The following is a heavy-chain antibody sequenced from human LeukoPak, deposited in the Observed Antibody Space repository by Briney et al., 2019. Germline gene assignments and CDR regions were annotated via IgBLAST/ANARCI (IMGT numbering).Heavy chain of an antibody. CDR2: IYYRVTS. CDR1: GDSINTYY. Sequence: RASETLSLTCTVSGDSINTYYWSWIRQPPGKGLEWIGYIYYRVTSDYNPSLKSRVTMSVDMSTSQISLKLSSVTAADTAVYYCASDLTMIRDAFDIWGQGTMVTVSS. D-gene: IGHD3-22*01. CDR3: ASDLTMIRDAFDI. J-gene: IGHJ3*02. V-gene: IGHV4-59*01.